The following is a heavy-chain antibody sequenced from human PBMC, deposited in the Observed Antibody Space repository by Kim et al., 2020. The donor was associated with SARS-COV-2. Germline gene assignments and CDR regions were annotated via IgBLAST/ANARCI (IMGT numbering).Heavy chain of an antibody. Sequence: ASVKVSCKTSGYTFDSYGVTWVRQAPGQGLEWMGWISGYSGGTDYAQKLQGRITLTADTSTATAYMELRSLKSDDTAMYFFARGDYLTLNYWGQGTLVTVSS. V-gene: IGHV1-18*01. CDR3: ARGDYLTLNY. D-gene: IGHD4-17*01. CDR2: ISGYSGGT. J-gene: IGHJ4*02. CDR1: GYTFDSYG.